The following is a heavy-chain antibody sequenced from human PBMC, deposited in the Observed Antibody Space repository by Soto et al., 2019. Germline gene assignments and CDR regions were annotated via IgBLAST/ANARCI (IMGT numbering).Heavy chain of an antibody. CDR2: IDPRDSYT. CDR3: ARIAEAGTPLHGMDV. Sequence: GESLKISCKGSGYNFINYLIGWVRQMPGKGLEWMGRIDPRDSYTNYSPSFQGHVTISTDKSISTAYLQWSSLKASDTAMYYCARIAEAGTPLHGMDVWGQGTTVTVSS. V-gene: IGHV5-10-1*01. CDR1: GYNFINYL. J-gene: IGHJ6*02. D-gene: IGHD6-13*01.